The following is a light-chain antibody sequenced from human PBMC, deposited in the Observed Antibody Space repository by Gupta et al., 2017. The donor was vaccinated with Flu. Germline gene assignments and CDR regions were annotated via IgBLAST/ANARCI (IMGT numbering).Light chain of an antibody. CDR3: MQALQTPRT. J-gene: IGKJ1*01. CDR2: LGS. V-gene: IGKV2-28*01. CDR1: QSLLHSNGYNY. Sequence: DNVMTQSPLSLPVTPGEPASISCRSSQSLLHSNGYNYLDWYLQKPGQSPQLLIYLGSNRASEVPDRFSGSGSGTDFTLKISRVEAEDVGVYYCMQALQTPRTFGQGTKVEIK.